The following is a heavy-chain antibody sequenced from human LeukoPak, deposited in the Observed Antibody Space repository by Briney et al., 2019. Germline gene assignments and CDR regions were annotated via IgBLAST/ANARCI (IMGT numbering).Heavy chain of an antibody. Sequence: AETLSLTCTVSGDFISSGNYYWNWIRQHPGEGLEWNGYSYYSRSTNYNPSLKSRVTISVDTSKNQFSLKLSSVTAADKAVYYCARDRVGAVYYYGMDVWGQGTTVTVSS. CDR1: GDFISSGNYY. CDR2: SYYSRST. J-gene: IGHJ6*02. V-gene: IGHV4-61*01. CDR3: ARDRVGAVYYYGMDV. D-gene: IGHD1-26*01.